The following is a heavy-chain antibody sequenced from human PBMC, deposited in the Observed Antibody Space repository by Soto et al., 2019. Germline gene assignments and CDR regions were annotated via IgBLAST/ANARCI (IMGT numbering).Heavy chain of an antibody. CDR2: IYHSGST. D-gene: IGHD7-27*01. CDR1: GRSISRSCYS. Sequence: TMSLTRPLPGRSISRSCYSWSWIRQPPGKGLEWIGYIYHSGSTYYNPSLKSGVTISVDRSKNQFALKLSSVTAADTAVYYGARVPGPWGQGTLVTVYS. J-gene: IGHJ5*02. CDR3: ARVPGP. V-gene: IGHV4-30-2*01.